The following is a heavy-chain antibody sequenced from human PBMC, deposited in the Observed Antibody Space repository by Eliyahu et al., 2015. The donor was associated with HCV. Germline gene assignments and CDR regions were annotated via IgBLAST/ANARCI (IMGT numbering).Heavy chain of an antibody. V-gene: IGHV3-30*03. CDR1: GFTXSNHA. J-gene: IGHJ4*02. D-gene: IGHD3-10*01. CDR3: ARGYTGSCIDY. CDR2: ISYDENNK. Sequence: QVHLVEPGGDAVQPGGSLSLXXXASGFTXSNHAMHWVRXPPGGGLGWVAVISYDENNKYYLDSVKGRFTVSRDNAKNTMYLEMNSLRDEDAAVYYCARGYTGSCIDYWGQGTLVTVSS.